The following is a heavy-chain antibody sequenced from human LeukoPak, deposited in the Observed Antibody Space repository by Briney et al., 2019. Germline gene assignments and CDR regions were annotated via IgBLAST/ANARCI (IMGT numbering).Heavy chain of an antibody. CDR1: GFTFSSYW. J-gene: IGHJ6*03. CDR2: IKQDGSEK. V-gene: IGHV3-7*01. D-gene: IGHD6-13*01. CDR3: ARVNSWYNYYYYMDV. Sequence: GGSLRLSCAASGFTFSSYWMSWVRQAPGKGLEWVANIKQDGSEKYYVDSVKGRFTISRDNAKNSLYLQMNSLRAEDTAVYYCARVNSWYNYYYYMDVWGKGTTVTVSS.